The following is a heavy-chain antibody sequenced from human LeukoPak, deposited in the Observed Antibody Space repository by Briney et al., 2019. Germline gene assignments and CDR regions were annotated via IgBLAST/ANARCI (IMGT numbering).Heavy chain of an antibody. Sequence: ASVKVSCKASGGTFSSYAISWVRQAPGQGLEWMGRIIPIPGIANYAQKFQGRVTITADKSTSTAYMELSSLRSDDTAVYYCATDFGGSSFGGSSFDSGAQGTLAAVSS. V-gene: IGHV1-69*04. J-gene: IGHJ4*02. CDR3: ATDFGGSSFGGSSFDS. CDR1: GGTFSSYA. D-gene: IGHD6-13*01. CDR2: IIPIPGIA.